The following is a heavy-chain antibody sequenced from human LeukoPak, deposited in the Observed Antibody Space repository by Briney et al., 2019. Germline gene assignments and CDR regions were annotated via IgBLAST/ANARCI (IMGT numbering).Heavy chain of an antibody. D-gene: IGHD1-26*01. CDR3: ARDEKYSGSPSSGP. V-gene: IGHV1-2*02. J-gene: IGHJ4*02. Sequence: ASVKVSCKASGFTFTAYHMHWVRQAPGQGLEWMGWINPNSGGTNYAQKFQGRVTMTRDTSISTAYMELSRLRSDDTAVYYCARDEKYSGSPSSGPWGQGTLVTVSS. CDR1: GFTFTAYH. CDR2: INPNSGGT.